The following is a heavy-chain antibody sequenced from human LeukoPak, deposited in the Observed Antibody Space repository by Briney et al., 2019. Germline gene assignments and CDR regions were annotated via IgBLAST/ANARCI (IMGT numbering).Heavy chain of an antibody. CDR3: ARVKLKDDILTGYSPNDAFDI. Sequence: GRSLRLSCAASGFTFSSYAMHWVRQAPGKGLVWVSRINSDGSSTSYADSVKGRFTISRDNAKNTLYLQMNSLRAEDTAVYYCARVKLKDDILTGYSPNDAFDIWGQGTMVTVSS. D-gene: IGHD3-9*01. J-gene: IGHJ3*02. CDR1: GFTFSSYA. CDR2: INSDGSST. V-gene: IGHV3-74*01.